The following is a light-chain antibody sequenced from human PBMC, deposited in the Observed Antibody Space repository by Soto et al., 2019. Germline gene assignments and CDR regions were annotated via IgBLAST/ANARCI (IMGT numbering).Light chain of an antibody. J-gene: IGLJ2*01. CDR1: SSDVGGYHY. Sequence: QSARTQPASVSGSPGQSITISCTGSSSDVGGYHYVSLYQQYPGEAPKLVISELSNRPSGGSNLFSGSKSRNKASLSISGLQDEDEADYYCCSYTSSTTPLFGGGTKVTVL. V-gene: IGLV2-14*01. CDR2: ELS. CDR3: CSYTSSTTPL.